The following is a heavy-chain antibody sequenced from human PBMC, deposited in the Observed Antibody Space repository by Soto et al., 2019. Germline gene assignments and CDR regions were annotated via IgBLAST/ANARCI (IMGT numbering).Heavy chain of an antibody. V-gene: IGHV3-23*01. D-gene: IGHD3-10*01. CDR3: AKEFMVRGVPPLSFGMDV. J-gene: IGHJ6*02. CDR1: GFTFSSYA. CDR2: ISGSGGST. Sequence: SCAASGFTFSSYAMSWVRQAPGKGLEWVSGISGSGGSTYYADPVKGRFTISRDNSKNTLYLQVNSLRAEDTALYYCAKEFMVRGVPPLSFGMDVWGQGTTVTVSS.